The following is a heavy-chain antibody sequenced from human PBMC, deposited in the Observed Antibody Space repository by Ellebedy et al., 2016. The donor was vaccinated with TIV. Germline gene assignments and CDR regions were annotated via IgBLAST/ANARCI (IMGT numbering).Heavy chain of an antibody. Sequence: GGSLRLXCAASGFNFNSYTLHWVRQAPGKGLEWVSAIRGTANTTFYADSVKGRFTISRDNSKNVLYLQMNRLRLDDTAIYYCAKSPKALSGSWGQGTLVTVSS. V-gene: IGHV3-23*01. CDR1: GFNFNSYT. CDR3: AKSPKALSGS. J-gene: IGHJ5*02. CDR2: IRGTANTT. D-gene: IGHD5-12*01.